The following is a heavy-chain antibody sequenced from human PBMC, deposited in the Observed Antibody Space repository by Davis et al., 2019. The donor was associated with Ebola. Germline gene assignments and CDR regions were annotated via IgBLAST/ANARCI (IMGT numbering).Heavy chain of an antibody. CDR2: INRDGSTT. Sequence: GESLKISCAASGFTFSSYWMHWVRQAPGKGLVWVSCINRDGSTTTYADSVKGRFTISRDNAKNTLYLQMNNLRVEDTAVYYCAKDYYDSSGRYFDYWGQGTLVTVSS. J-gene: IGHJ4*02. CDR1: GFTFSSYW. V-gene: IGHV3-74*03. D-gene: IGHD3-22*01. CDR3: AKDYYDSSGRYFDY.